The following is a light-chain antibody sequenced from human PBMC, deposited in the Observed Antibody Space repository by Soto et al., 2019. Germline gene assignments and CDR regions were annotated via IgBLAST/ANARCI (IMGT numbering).Light chain of an antibody. CDR1: QSISSY. CDR3: QQRVNWPLT. CDR2: DAS. Sequence: EIVLTQSPATLSLSPGERATLSCRASQSISSYLAWYQQKPGQAPRLLMYDASNRATSIPARFRGSGSGTDFTLTISSLEPEDFAVYYCQQRVNWPLTFGGGTKVEIK. V-gene: IGKV3-11*01. J-gene: IGKJ4*01.